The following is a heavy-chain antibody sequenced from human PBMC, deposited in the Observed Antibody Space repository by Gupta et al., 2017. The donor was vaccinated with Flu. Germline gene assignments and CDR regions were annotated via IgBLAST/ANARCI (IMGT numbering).Heavy chain of an antibody. D-gene: IGHD2-21*01. CDR3: GVNSFDF. Sequence: TGKISCKISGYNFTEFYLQWVQQAPGKGLEWMGLVNPENGETMYSEKFQGRVTISADTSTDIAYMVLNSLTSKDTAMYYCGVNSFDFWGQGTLITVSS. CDR1: GYNFTEFY. V-gene: IGHV1-69-2*01. J-gene: IGHJ4*02. CDR2: VNPENGET.